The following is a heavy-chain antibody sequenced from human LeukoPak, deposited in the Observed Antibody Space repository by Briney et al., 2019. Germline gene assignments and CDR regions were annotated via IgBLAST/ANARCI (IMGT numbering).Heavy chain of an antibody. J-gene: IGHJ4*02. Sequence: PSETLSLTCTVSGGSISSGGYYWSWIRQHPGKGLEWIGYIYYSGSTYYNPSLKSRVTISVDTSKNQFSLKLSSVTAADTAVYYCASSRNILTGYREFDYWGQGTLVTVSS. CDR1: GGSISSGGYY. CDR3: ASSRNILTGYREFDY. CDR2: IYYSGST. D-gene: IGHD3-9*01. V-gene: IGHV4-31*03.